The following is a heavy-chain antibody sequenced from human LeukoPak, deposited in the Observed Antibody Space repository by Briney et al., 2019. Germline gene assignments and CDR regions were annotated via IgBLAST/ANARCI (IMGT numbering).Heavy chain of an antibody. CDR1: GLSFRNYA. D-gene: IGHD4-23*01. CDR3: AKDSEATITPLSAFDI. CDR2: ISGSGGST. J-gene: IGHJ3*02. V-gene: IGHV3-23*01. Sequence: GGSLRLSCAASGLSFRNYAISWVRQAPGKGLEWVSSISGSGGSTYSADSVKGRFTISREYSNHTLYLQMNSLRADDTAMYYCAKDSEATITPLSAFDIWGQGTMVTVSS.